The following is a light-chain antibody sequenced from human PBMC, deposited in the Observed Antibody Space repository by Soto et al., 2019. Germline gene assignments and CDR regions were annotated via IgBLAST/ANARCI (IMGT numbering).Light chain of an antibody. CDR3: QQYGSSGT. J-gene: IGKJ1*01. V-gene: IGKV3-20*01. Sequence: IRLTQSLGALSLTQGERATLSCRASQSVTNNYLAWYQQKPGQAPRLLIYGASNRATGIPDRFSGSGSGTDFTLTISRLEPEDFPVYYCQQYGSSGTFGQGSKVDIK. CDR1: QSVTNNY. CDR2: GAS.